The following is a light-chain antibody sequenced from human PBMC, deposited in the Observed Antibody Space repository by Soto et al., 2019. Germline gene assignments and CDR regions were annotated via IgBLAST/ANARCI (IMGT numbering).Light chain of an antibody. Sequence: QSALTQPASVSGSPGQSIIISCTGTSSDADAYNYVSWYQHHPGKAPKLLIYDVSNRPSGISNRFSGSKSGNTASLTISGLQPDDEADYFCSSYTSSTILFGGGTKLTVL. CDR2: DVS. CDR1: SSDADAYNY. V-gene: IGLV2-14*03. J-gene: IGLJ2*01. CDR3: SSYTSSTIL.